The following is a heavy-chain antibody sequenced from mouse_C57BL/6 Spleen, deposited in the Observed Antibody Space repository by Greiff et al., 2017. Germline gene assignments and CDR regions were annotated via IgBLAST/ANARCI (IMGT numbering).Heavy chain of an antibody. J-gene: IGHJ2*01. CDR3: ARWGSNPYYFDY. CDR2: IDPEDGET. Sequence: EVMLVESGAELVKPGASVKLSCTASGFNIKDYYMHWVKQRTEQGLEWIGRIDPEDGETQYAPKFQGKATITADTSSNTAYLQLSSLTSEDTAVYYCARWGSNPYYFDYWGQGTTLTVSS. V-gene: IGHV14-2*01. D-gene: IGHD2-5*01. CDR1: GFNIKDYY.